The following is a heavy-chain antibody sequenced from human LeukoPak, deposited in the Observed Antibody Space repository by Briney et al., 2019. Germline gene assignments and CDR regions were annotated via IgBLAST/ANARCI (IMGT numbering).Heavy chain of an antibody. V-gene: IGHV4-39*01. D-gene: IGHD3-22*01. Sequence: SETLSLTCTVSGGSISGSTDHWGWIRQPPGKGLEWIGIVYPSGATHYNPSLKSRVTISVDTSKNQFSLKLSSVTATDTAVYFCARQNSSGLDSWGQGMLVTVSS. CDR2: VYPSGAT. J-gene: IGHJ4*02. CDR1: GGSISGSTDH. CDR3: ARQNSSGLDS.